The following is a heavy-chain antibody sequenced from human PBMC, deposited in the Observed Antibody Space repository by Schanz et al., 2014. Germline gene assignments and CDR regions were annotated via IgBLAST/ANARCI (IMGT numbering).Heavy chain of an antibody. CDR3: TRSYYDFSWGSYRFRAVDS. CDR2: TNGDGTNA. V-gene: IGHV3-74*01. D-gene: IGHD3-16*02. J-gene: IGHJ3*02. Sequence: EVKLVESGGGAVRPGGSLRLSCAASGFTLSSYWMHWVRQVPGKGLEWVSCTNGDGTNAKYADSVKGRFTISRDNAKKRLSLQMISLRGEDTAIYFCTRSYYDFSWGSYRFRAVDSWGQGTTVIVSS. CDR1: GFTLSSYW.